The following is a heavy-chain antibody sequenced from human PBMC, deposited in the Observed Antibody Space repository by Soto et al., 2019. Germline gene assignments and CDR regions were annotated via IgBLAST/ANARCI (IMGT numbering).Heavy chain of an antibody. CDR3: ARPPVGWYTISNFDY. J-gene: IGHJ4*02. CDR1: GDSVSSVGFY. D-gene: IGHD6-19*01. Sequence: PSETLSLTCTVSGDSVSSVGFYWAWLRQPPGKGLEWIGYTYYGGSTYYRPSLESRMHMSLDATRNLYSLRLTSVTAADTAVYFCARPPVGWYTISNFDYWGQGKLVTVSS. V-gene: IGHV4-30-4*01. CDR2: TYYGGST.